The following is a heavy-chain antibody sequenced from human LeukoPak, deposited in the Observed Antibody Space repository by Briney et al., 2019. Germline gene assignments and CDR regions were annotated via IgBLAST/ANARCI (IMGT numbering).Heavy chain of an antibody. Sequence: GRSLRLSCAASGFTFSSYGMHWVRQAPGKGLEWVAVIWYDGSNKYYADSVKGRFIISRDNSKNTLYLQMNSLRAEDTAVYYCARGEPLDYWGQGTLVTVPS. CDR3: ARGEPLDY. V-gene: IGHV3-33*01. CDR2: IWYDGSNK. CDR1: GFTFSSYG. D-gene: IGHD1-26*01. J-gene: IGHJ4*02.